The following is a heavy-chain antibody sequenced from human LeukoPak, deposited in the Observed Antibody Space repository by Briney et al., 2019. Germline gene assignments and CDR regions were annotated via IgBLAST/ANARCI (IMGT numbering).Heavy chain of an antibody. CDR1: GFTFSAYG. CDR2: IWSDGGKS. J-gene: IGHJ4*02. V-gene: IGHV3-33*01. CDR3: ATDSIGPATDFDY. Sequence: GRSLTLSCAAPGFTFSAYGMHWVRQAPGKGLEWVAVIWSDGGKSNNSDSVQGRFTISRDNSKNTLYLQMNSLRADATAAYYCATDSIGPATDFDYWGQGTLVTVSS. D-gene: IGHD2-2*01.